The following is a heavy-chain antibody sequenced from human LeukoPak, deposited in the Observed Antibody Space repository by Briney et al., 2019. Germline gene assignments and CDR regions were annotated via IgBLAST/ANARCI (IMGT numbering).Heavy chain of an antibody. Sequence: SVKVSCKASGGTFSSYAISWVRQAPGQGLEWMGGIIPIFGTANYAQKFQGRVTIATDESTSTAYMELSSLRSEDTAVYYCAGSIAARSRGTGGNWFDPWGQGTLVTVSS. CDR2: IIPIFGTA. D-gene: IGHD6-6*01. CDR3: AGSIAARSRGTGGNWFDP. V-gene: IGHV1-69*05. J-gene: IGHJ5*02. CDR1: GGTFSSYA.